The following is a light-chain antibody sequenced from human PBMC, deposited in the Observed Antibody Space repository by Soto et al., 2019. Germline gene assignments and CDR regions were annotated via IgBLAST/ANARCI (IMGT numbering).Light chain of an antibody. CDR2: DAS. CDR3: QQRINWPPGRT. CDR1: QSVSSY. V-gene: IGKV3-11*01. Sequence: EIVLTQSPATLSLSPGERATLSCRASQSVSSYLAWYQQKPGQAPRLLIYDASNRATGIPARFSGSGSGTDFTLTISSLEPEDFAVYYCQQRINWPPGRTFGQGTKVEIK. J-gene: IGKJ1*01.